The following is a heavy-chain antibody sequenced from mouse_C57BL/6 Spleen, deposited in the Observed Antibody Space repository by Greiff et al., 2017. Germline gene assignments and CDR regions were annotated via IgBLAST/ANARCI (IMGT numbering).Heavy chain of an antibody. D-gene: IGHD1-1*01. CDR1: GYAFTNYL. Sequence: QVQLQQSGAELVRPGTSVKVSCKASGYAFTNYLIEWVKQRPGQGLEWIGVINPGSGGTNYNEKFKGKATLTADKSSSTAYMQLSSLTSEDSAVYVCARRGITTVVATNWGQGTTLTVSS. CDR2: INPGSGGT. J-gene: IGHJ2*01. CDR3: ARRGITTVVATN. V-gene: IGHV1-54*01.